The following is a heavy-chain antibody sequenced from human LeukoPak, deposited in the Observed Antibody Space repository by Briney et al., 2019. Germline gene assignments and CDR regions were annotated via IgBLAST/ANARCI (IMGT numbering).Heavy chain of an antibody. Sequence: ASMKVSCKASEYIFTDYYIHWVRQAPGQGLEWMGWINPHSGGTNYAQKFQDRVTMTGDTSISTAYMERSRLISDDTAIYYCARGGDNYDILTQWGQGTLVTVSS. CDR1: EYIFTDYY. J-gene: IGHJ4*02. CDR2: INPHSGGT. V-gene: IGHV1-2*02. CDR3: ARGGDNYDILTQ. D-gene: IGHD3-9*01.